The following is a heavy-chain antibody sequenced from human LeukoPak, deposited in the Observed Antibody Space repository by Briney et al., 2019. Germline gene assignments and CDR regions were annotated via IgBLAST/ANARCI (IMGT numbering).Heavy chain of an antibody. D-gene: IGHD3-10*01. CDR3: ARHRGSDWYFDL. Sequence: SETLSLTCAVSGGSISNYYCSWIQQPPGKGLEWLGYIHYSGYTNYNPSLKSRVTISVDTSKNQFSLNLSSVTAADTAVYYCARHRGSDWYFDLWGRGTLVTVSS. CDR1: GGSISNYY. J-gene: IGHJ2*01. V-gene: IGHV4-59*01. CDR2: IHYSGYT.